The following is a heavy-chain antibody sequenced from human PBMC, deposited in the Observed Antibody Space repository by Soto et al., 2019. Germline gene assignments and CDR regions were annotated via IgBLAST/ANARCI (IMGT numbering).Heavy chain of an antibody. CDR2: IKQDGSEK. J-gene: IGHJ6*02. CDR1: GFTFSSYW. Sequence: HPGGSLRLSCAASGFTFSSYWMSWVRQAPGKGLEWVANIKQDGSEKYYVDSVKGRFTISRDNAKNSLYLQMNSLRAEDTAVYYCARDPVLLCFGELFDYYGIDVWGQGTTVTVSS. D-gene: IGHD3-10*01. CDR3: ARDPVLLCFGELFDYYGIDV. V-gene: IGHV3-7*03.